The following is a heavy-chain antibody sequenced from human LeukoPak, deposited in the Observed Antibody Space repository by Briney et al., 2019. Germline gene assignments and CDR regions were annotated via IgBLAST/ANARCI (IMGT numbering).Heavy chain of an antibody. J-gene: IGHJ4*02. CDR1: GSSISSTFY. CDR2: VYYSGRT. V-gene: IGHV4-38-2*01. CDR3: ARAQHYGSASYISRGQFFDS. Sequence: PSETLSLTCAVSGSSISSTFYWAWIRQTPGKGLEWIGSVYYSGRTYYNASLKSRVFISIDTSNSQFSLRLTSVTAADTAVYYCARAQHYGSASYISRGQFFDSWGQGALVTVSS. D-gene: IGHD3-10*01.